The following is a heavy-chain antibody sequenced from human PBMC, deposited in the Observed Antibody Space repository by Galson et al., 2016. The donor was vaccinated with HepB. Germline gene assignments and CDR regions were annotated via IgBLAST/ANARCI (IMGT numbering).Heavy chain of an antibody. D-gene: IGHD5-18*01. CDR1: GSTFSSYV. CDR2: ILYDGSNK. CDR3: AKRPYSYGWHYGMDV. Sequence: SLRLSCAASGSTFSSYVMHWFRRAPGKGLEWVAIILYDGSNKYYADSVKGRFTISRDNSKKILYLQMKSLRDEDTAVYYCAKRPYSYGWHYGMDVWGQGTTVTVSS. V-gene: IGHV3-30*18. J-gene: IGHJ6*02.